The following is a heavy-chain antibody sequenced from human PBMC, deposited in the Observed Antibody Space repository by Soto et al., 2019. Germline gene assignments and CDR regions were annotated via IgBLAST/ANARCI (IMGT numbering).Heavy chain of an antibody. CDR1: GGTFSSYA. Sequence: SVKVSCKASGGTFSSYAISWVRQAPGQGLEWMGGIIPIFGTANYAQKFQGRVTITADESTSTAYMELSSLRSEDTAVYYCARERRLPDYFSLNWFDPWGQGTLVTVSS. CDR2: IIPIFGTA. CDR3: ARERRLPDYFSLNWFDP. D-gene: IGHD5-12*01. V-gene: IGHV1-69*13. J-gene: IGHJ5*02.